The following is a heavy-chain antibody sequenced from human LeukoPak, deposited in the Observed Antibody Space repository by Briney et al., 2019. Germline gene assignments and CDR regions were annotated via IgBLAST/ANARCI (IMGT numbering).Heavy chain of an antibody. CDR3: ARAREMTTRTRRLDY. CDR2: IIPIFGTA. J-gene: IGHJ4*02. V-gene: IGHV1-69*06. D-gene: IGHD5-24*01. CDR1: GGTFSSYA. Sequence: ASVKVSCKASGGTFSSYAISWVRQAPGQGLEWIGGIIPIFGTANYAQKFQGRVTITADKSTSTAYMELSSLRSEDTAVYYCARAREMTTRTRRLDYWGQGTLVTVSS.